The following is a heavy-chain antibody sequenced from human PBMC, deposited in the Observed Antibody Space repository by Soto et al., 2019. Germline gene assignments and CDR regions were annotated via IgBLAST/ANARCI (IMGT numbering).Heavy chain of an antibody. D-gene: IGHD6-19*01. CDR1: GFTFSSYS. CDR2: ISRSSTTI. Sequence: GGSLRLSCAASGFTFSSYSMNWVRQAPGKGLQWVSSISRSSTTIYYADSVKGRFTISRDNGKNSLYLQMNSLRDEDTAVYYCARDAPPIAVAGSLSFDNWGQGTLVTVSS. J-gene: IGHJ4*02. CDR3: ARDAPPIAVAGSLSFDN. V-gene: IGHV3-48*02.